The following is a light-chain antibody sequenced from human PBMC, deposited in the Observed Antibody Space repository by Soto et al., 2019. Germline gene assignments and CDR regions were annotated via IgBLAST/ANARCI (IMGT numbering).Light chain of an antibody. CDR3: QQSFSSPFT. V-gene: IGKV1-39*01. J-gene: IGKJ3*01. Sequence: DIQMTQSPSSLSASVGDRVSITSRASQSIRSHLNWFQHKPGKAPKVLIYGASSLQGGVPSRFSGSGSGTDFTLTIKSLQPEDFATYYGQQSFSSPFTFGPGTKVDVK. CDR2: GAS. CDR1: QSIRSH.